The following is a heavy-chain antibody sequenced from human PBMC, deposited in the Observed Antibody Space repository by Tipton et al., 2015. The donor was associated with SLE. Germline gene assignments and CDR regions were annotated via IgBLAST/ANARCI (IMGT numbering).Heavy chain of an antibody. CDR3: AIRGSWDLDY. CDR2: IYTSGNI. D-gene: IGHD6-13*01. CDR1: GDSIKSDHYF. V-gene: IGHV4-61*09. J-gene: IGHJ4*02. Sequence: TLSLTCTVSGDSIKSDHYFWTWVRQPAGKGLEWIGHIYTSGNINYNPSLKSRVTMSVDTSKNQFSLKMTSLTAADTAVYYCAIRGSWDLDYWGQGTVVTVSS.